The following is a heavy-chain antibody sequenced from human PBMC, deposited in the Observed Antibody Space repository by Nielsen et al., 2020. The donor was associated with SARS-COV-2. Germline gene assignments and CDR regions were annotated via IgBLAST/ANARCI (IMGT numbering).Heavy chain of an antibody. J-gene: IGHJ6*02. CDR3: AADEGYYYYGMDV. Sequence: SVKVSCKASGDTFTSYIISWVRQAPGQGLEWMGGIIPLFGTSHYAQNFQGRVTITADNSTSTAYMELSSLRSEDTAVYYCAADEGYYYYGMDVWGQGTTVTVSS. CDR2: IIPLFGTS. V-gene: IGHV1-69*06. CDR1: GDTFTSYI.